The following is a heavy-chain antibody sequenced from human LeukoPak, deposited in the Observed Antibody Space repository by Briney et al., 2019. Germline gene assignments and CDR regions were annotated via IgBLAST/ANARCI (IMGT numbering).Heavy chain of an antibody. CDR1: GFTFSSYW. J-gene: IGHJ3*02. V-gene: IGHV3-74*01. CDR3: AKPGIAAAGTFGAFDI. D-gene: IGHD6-13*01. Sequence: GGSLRLSCAASGFTFSSYWMHWVRQAPGKGLVWVSRINTDGSSTSYADSVKGRFTISRDNSKNTLYLQMSSLRAEDTAVYYCAKPGIAAAGTFGAFDIWGQGTMVTVSS. CDR2: INTDGSST.